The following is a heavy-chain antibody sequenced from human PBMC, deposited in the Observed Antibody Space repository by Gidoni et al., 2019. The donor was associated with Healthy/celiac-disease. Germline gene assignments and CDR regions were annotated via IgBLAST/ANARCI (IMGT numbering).Heavy chain of an antibody. Sequence: QLQLQESGPGLVKPSETLSLTCTVSGGSLSSSSYYWGRIRQPPGQGLEWIVSIYYRGSTYYNPAVKSPVTISVDTSKNQFSLKLSSVTAADTAVYYCASPYYYDSSGYADWGQGTLVTVSA. CDR2: IYYRGST. D-gene: IGHD3-22*01. J-gene: IGHJ4*02. V-gene: IGHV4-39*01. CDR1: GGSLSSSSYY. CDR3: ASPYYYDSSGYAD.